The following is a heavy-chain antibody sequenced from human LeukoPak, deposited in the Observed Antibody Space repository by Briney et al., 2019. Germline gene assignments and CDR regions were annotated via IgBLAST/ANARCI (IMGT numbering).Heavy chain of an antibody. Sequence: SETLSLTCSVSGGSISSYYWSWIRQPPGKGLEGIEYVFFSGSTDYNPSLNSRATVSVDTSKNEFSLRLNSVAAADTAVYYYATPMVRRRHYYFDYWGQGTLVTVSS. D-gene: IGHD3-10*01. V-gene: IGHV4-59*03. CDR2: VFFSGST. CDR1: GGSISSYY. CDR3: ATPMVRRRHYYFDY. J-gene: IGHJ4*02.